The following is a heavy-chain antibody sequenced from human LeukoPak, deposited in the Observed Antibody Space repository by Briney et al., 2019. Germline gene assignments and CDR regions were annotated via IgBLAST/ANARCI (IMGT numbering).Heavy chain of an antibody. V-gene: IGHV4-39*01. CDR3: ARRHYYNTLTGYYENWFDP. CDR2: MYYSGTT. CDR1: GGSISSSSYY. D-gene: IGHD3-9*01. J-gene: IGHJ5*02. Sequence: PSETLSLTCTVSGGSISSSSYYWGWIRQPPGKGLEWIGSMYYSGTTYYNPSLKSRVTISVDTSKNQFSLKLSSVSAADTAVYYCARRHYYNTLTGYYENWFDPWGQGTLVTGSS.